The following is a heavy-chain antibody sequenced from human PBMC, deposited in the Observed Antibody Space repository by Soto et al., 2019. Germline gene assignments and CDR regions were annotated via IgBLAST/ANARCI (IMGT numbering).Heavy chain of an antibody. J-gene: IGHJ6*02. CDR1: GYTFTSYD. CDR3: ERGECLLLWCGELSEKMDV. V-gene: IGHV1-8*01. CDR2: MNPNSGNT. Sequence: ASVKVSCKASGYTFTSYDINWVRQATGQGLEWMGWMNPNSGNTGYAQKFQGRVTMTRNTSISTAYMELSSLRSEDTAVHYCERGECLLLWCGELSEKMDVGSQGSTVTVSS. D-gene: IGHD3-10*01.